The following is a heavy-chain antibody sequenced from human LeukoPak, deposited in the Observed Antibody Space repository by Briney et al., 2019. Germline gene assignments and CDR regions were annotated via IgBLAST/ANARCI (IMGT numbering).Heavy chain of an antibody. CDR3: ARGEYCSGGSCYAVNWFDP. CDR1: GFTFSSYW. J-gene: IGHJ5*02. D-gene: IGHD2-15*01. V-gene: IGHV3-7*01. CDR2: IKQDGSEK. Sequence: GGSLRLSCAASGFTFSSYWMSWVRQAPGKGLEWVANIKQDGSEKYYVDSVKGRFTISRDNAKNSLYLQMNSLRAEDTAVYYCARGEYCSGGSCYAVNWFDPWGQGTLVTVSS.